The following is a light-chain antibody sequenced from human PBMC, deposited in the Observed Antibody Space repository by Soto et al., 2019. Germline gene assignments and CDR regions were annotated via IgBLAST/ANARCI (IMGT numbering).Light chain of an antibody. CDR1: QSISSY. V-gene: IGKV1-39*01. CDR3: QQSYSTPGT. Sequence: IQMTHFPSSLSASVGARVTMTWRASQSISSYLTWYQQKPGKAPKLLIYAASSLQSGVPSRFSGSGSGTDFTLTISSLQPEDFATYYCQQSYSTPGTFGQGTKVDIK. CDR2: AAS. J-gene: IGKJ1*01.